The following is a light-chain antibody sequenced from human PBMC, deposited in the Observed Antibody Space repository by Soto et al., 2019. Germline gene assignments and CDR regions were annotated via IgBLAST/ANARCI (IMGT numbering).Light chain of an antibody. Sequence: DIQMTQSPSSLSASVGDRVTITCRASQSISTDLNWYQQKVGKAPKLLIYAASSFQRGVPSRFSGSGSGTDFTLTIISLQPEDFATYYCQQSYSTPRTVGQGTKLEIK. CDR2: AAS. CDR1: QSISTD. V-gene: IGKV1-39*01. J-gene: IGKJ2*02. CDR3: QQSYSTPRT.